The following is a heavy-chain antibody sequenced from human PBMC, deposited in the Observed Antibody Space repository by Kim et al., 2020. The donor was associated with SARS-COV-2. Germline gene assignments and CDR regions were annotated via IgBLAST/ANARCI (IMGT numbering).Heavy chain of an antibody. J-gene: IGHJ4*02. Sequence: GGSLRLSCAASGFTFSSYAMHWVRQAPGKGLEWVAVISYDGSNKYYADSVKGRFTISRDNSKNTLYLQMNSLRAEDTAMYYCSRDGEWDYGDPQGGNYFGYWGQGTLVPVSS. CDR2: ISYDGSNK. V-gene: IGHV3-30-3*01. D-gene: IGHD4-17*01. CDR3: SRDGEWDYGDPQGGNYFGY. CDR1: GFTFSSYA.